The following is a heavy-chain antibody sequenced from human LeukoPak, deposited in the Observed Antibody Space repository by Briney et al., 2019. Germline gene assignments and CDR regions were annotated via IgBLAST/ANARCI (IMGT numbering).Heavy chain of an antibody. D-gene: IGHD3-22*01. Sequence: GGSLRPSCAASGFTFSSYEMKWVRQAPGKGLEWVSYINSSGTSTYYADSVKGRFTISRDNAKNSLYLQMNSLRAEDTAVYYCATGEGGSYYDSRGYYSDIWGQGTMVTVSS. J-gene: IGHJ3*02. CDR1: GFTFSSYE. CDR2: INSSGTST. CDR3: ATGEGGSYYDSRGYYSDI. V-gene: IGHV3-48*03.